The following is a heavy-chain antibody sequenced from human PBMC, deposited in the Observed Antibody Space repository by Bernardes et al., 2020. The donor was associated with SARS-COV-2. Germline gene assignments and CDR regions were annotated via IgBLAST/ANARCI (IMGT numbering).Heavy chain of an antibody. CDR1: GGSISSYY. V-gene: IGHV4-59*01. D-gene: IGHD2-15*01. CDR2: IYYSGST. Sequence: ETLSLTCTVSGGSISSYYWSWIRQPPGKGLEWIGYIYYSGSTNYNPSLKSRVTISVDTSKNQFSLKLSSVTAADTAVYYCARGRKIFRAWGQGTLVTVSS. CDR3: ARGRKIFRA. J-gene: IGHJ1*01.